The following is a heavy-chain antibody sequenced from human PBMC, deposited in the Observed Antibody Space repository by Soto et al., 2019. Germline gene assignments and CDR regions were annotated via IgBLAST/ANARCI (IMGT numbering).Heavy chain of an antibody. Sequence: GASVKVSCKASDYTFPSYGINWVRQAPGQGLEWMGLISARNGDTNFAQKFQDRVTMTTDTSTTTAYMELRSLRSDDTAVYYCARDGRLLQYSSIPFMDVWGQGTTVTVSS. CDR3: ARDGRLLQYSSIPFMDV. D-gene: IGHD3-3*01. J-gene: IGHJ6*02. V-gene: IGHV1-18*01. CDR2: ISARNGDT. CDR1: DYTFPSYG.